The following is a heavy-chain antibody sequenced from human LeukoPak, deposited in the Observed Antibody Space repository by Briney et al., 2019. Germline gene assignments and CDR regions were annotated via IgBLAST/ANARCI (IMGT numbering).Heavy chain of an antibody. J-gene: IGHJ6*03. CDR3: ARHPSTVTPHMDV. V-gene: IGHV4-34*01. CDR1: GGSFSGYY. CDR2: INHSGST. Sequence: SPSETLSLTCAVYGGSFSGYYWSWIRQPPGKGLEWIGEINHSGSTNYNPSLKSRVTISVDTSKNQFSLKLSSVTAADTAVYYCARHPSTVTPHMDVWGKGTTVTISS. D-gene: IGHD4-17*01.